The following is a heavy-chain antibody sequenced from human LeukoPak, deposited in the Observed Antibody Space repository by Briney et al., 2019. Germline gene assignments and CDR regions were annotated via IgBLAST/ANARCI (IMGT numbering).Heavy chain of an antibody. CDR2: IKNDGTVK. Sequence: GGSLTLSCAASGFTFSYHSMTWVRQAPGKGLEWVANIKNDGTVKNYVDSVKGRFTISRDNSKNSLYLQMNSLRAEDTAVYYCAKDSGSKGDYWGQGVLVTASS. V-gene: IGHV3-7*03. D-gene: IGHD6-13*01. CDR3: AKDSGSKGDY. CDR1: GFTFSYHS. J-gene: IGHJ4*02.